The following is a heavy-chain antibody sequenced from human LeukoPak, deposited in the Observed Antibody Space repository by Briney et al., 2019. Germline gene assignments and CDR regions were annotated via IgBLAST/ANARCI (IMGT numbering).Heavy chain of an antibody. J-gene: IGHJ4*02. D-gene: IGHD3-9*01. Sequence: PGGSLRLSCAASGFTFRSYTMHWVRQAPGKGLEWVAVISYDGSNEYYADSVKGRFTISRDNSKNTLYLQMNSLRAEDTAVYYCARSGATYYDTLTGYYHTQNFDYWGQGTLVTVSS. CDR2: ISYDGSNE. V-gene: IGHV3-30*04. CDR1: GFTFRSYT. CDR3: ARSGATYYDTLTGYYHTQNFDY.